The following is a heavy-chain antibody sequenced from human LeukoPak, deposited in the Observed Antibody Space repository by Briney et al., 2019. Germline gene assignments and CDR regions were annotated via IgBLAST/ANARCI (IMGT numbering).Heavy chain of an antibody. CDR3: TRPHSSGDIKDV. V-gene: IGHV3-7*03. CDR2: IKQDGSEK. CDR1: GFTFNGYW. D-gene: IGHD3-22*01. J-gene: IGHJ6*04. Sequence: GGSLRLSCAASGFTFNGYWMSWVRQAPGKGLEWVANIKQDGSEKYYVDSVKGRFTISRDNSKNTAYLQMNSLKTEDTAVYYCTRPHSSGDIKDVWGKGTTVTVSS.